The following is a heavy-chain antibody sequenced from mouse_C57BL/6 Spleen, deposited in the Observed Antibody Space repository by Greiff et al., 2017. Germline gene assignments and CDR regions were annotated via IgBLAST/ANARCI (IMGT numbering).Heavy chain of an antibody. D-gene: IGHD2-1*01. Sequence: EVKLQESGPELVKPGASVKISCKASGYSFTDYNMNWVKQSNGKSLEWIGVINPNYGTTSYNQKFKGKATLTVDQSSSTAYMQLNSLTSEDSAVYYCARIYYGNLAWFAYWGQGTLVTVSA. CDR2: INPNYGTT. CDR3: ARIYYGNLAWFAY. CDR1: GYSFTDYN. V-gene: IGHV1-39*01. J-gene: IGHJ3*01.